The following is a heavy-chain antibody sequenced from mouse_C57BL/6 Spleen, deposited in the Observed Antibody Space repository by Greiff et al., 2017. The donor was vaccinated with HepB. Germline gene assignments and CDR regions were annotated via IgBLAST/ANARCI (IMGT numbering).Heavy chain of an antibody. CDR2: IYPGDGDT. CDR3: ARDYYGSSYWYFDY. J-gene: IGHJ2*01. CDR1: GYAFSSYW. V-gene: IGHV1-80*01. D-gene: IGHD1-1*01. Sequence: QLQQSGAELVKPGASVKISCKASGYAFSSYWMNWVKQRPGKGLEWIGQIYPGDGDTNYNGKFKGKATLTADKSSSTAYMQLSSLTSEDSAVYFCARDYYGSSYWYFDYWGQGTTLTVSS.